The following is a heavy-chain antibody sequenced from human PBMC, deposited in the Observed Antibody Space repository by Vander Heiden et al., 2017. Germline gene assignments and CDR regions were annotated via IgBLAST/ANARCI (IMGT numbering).Heavy chain of an antibody. CDR3: ARDLLAYCGGDCYSGAFDI. CDR1: GYTFTGYY. D-gene: IGHD2-21*02. J-gene: IGHJ3*02. Sequence: QVQLVQSGAEVKKPGASLKFSCKASGYTFTGYYMHWVRQAPGQGLEWMGWINPNSGGTNYAQKFQGWVTMTRDTSISKAYMELSRLRSDDTAVYYCARDLLAYCGGDCYSGAFDIWGQGTMVTVSS. CDR2: INPNSGGT. V-gene: IGHV1-2*04.